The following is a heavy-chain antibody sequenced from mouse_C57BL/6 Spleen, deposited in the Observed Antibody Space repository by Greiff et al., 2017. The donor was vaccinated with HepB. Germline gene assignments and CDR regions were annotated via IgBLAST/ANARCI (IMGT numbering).Heavy chain of an antibody. CDR2: IHPNSGST. CDR1: GYTFTSYW. D-gene: IGHD2-1*01. CDR3: AREDGNLAWFAY. V-gene: IGHV1-64*01. J-gene: IGHJ3*01. Sequence: QVQLQQPGAELVKPGASVKLSCKASGYTFTSYWMHWVKQRPGQGLEWIGMIHPNSGSTNYNEKFKSKATLTVDKSSSTAYMQLSSLTSEDSAVYYCAREDGNLAWFAYWGQGTLVTVSA.